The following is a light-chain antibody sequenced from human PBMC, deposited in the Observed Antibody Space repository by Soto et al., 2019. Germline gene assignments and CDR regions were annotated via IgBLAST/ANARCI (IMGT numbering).Light chain of an antibody. CDR1: QGISTY. CDR3: QQLNAYPLT. J-gene: IGKJ4*01. Sequence: DIQLTQYPSLLSASVGDRVTITCRASQGISTYLAWYQQTSGKAPKLLISAASTLQRGVPSRFSGSGSGTQFPLTISSLQPEDFATYYCQQLNAYPLTFGGGTRVEIK. CDR2: AAS. V-gene: IGKV1-9*01.